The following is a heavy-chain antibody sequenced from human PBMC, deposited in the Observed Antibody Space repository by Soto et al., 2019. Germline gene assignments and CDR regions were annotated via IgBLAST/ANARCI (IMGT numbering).Heavy chain of an antibody. CDR1: GDSVYSRPHS. J-gene: IGHJ4*02. CDR2: IFYSGPT. CDR3: AGPTSYFEY. V-gene: IGHV4-31*03. Sequence: QVQLRESGPGLLKPSQTLSLTCTVSGDSVYSRPHSWTWIRQLPDKGLEYIGYIFYSGPTYYNPSLKDRVTISLDTSKNQFYLSLTSVTAADTAVYYCAGPTSYFEYWGQGTLVNVSS.